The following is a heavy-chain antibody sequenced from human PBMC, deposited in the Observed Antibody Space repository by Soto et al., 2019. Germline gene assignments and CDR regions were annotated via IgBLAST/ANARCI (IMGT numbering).Heavy chain of an antibody. CDR2: VKSKVDGGSI. D-gene: IGHD3-16*01. V-gene: IGHV3-15*07. CDR3: SADLPDWGAYAFDY. CDR1: GFTFNGAW. J-gene: IGHJ4*02. Sequence: GGSLRLSCTASGFTFNGAWMNWVRQAPGKGLEWVGRVKSKVDGGSIDYAAPVRGRFTISRDDSRSTVDLQMNSLSAEDSAMYYCSADLPDWGAYAFDYWGQGALVTVSS.